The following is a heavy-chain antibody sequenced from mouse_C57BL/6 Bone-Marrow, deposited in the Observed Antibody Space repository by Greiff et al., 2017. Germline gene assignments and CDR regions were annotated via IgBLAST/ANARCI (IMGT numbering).Heavy chain of an antibody. CDR1: GYAFSSSW. V-gene: IGHV1-82*01. Sequence: QVQLQQTGPELVKPGASVKISCKASGYAFSSSWMNWVKQRPGKGLEWIGRIYPGDGDTNYNGKFKGKATLTSDKSSSTAYMQRSSLTYEDSAVCFCARGRAMDYWGQGTSVTVSS. J-gene: IGHJ4*01. CDR2: IYPGDGDT. CDR3: ARGRAMDY.